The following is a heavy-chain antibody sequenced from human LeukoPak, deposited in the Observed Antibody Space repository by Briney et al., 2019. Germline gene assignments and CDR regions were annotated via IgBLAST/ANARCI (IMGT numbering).Heavy chain of an antibody. CDR3: AKSTVTTVGDDY. CDR2: IRYDGSNK. D-gene: IGHD4-17*01. J-gene: IGHJ4*02. CDR1: GFTFSSYG. V-gene: IGHV3-30*02. Sequence: GGSLRLSCAAAGFTFSSYGMHWVRQAPGKGLERVAFIRYDGSNKYYADSVKGRFTISRDNSKNTLYLQMNSLRAEDTAVYYCAKSTVTTVGDDYWGQGTLVTVSS.